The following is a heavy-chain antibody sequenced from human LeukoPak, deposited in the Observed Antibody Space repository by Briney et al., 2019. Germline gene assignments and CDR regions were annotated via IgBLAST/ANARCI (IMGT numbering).Heavy chain of an antibody. Sequence: GGSLRLSCAASGFTFSSYAMSWVRQAPGKGLEWVSAISGSGGSTYYADSVKGRFTISRDNSKNTLYLQMNSLRAEDTAVYYALPYYYGSGSTALDYWCQGTLVTVSS. CDR2: ISGSGGST. CDR3: LPYYYGSGSTALDY. J-gene: IGHJ4*02. V-gene: IGHV3-23*01. CDR1: GFTFSSYA. D-gene: IGHD3-10*01.